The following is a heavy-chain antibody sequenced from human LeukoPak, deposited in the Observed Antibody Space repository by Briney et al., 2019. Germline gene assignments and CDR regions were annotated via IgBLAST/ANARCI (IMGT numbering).Heavy chain of an antibody. Sequence: PSETLSLTCTVSGGSISSYYWSWLRQPPGKGLEWIGYIYYSGSTNYNPSLKRRVTISVDTSKNQFSLKLSSVTAADTAVYYCARDCKVRGVITGNAFDIWGQGTMVTVSS. J-gene: IGHJ3*02. D-gene: IGHD3-10*01. CDR3: ARDCKVRGVITGNAFDI. V-gene: IGHV4-59*01. CDR2: IYYSGST. CDR1: GGSISSYY.